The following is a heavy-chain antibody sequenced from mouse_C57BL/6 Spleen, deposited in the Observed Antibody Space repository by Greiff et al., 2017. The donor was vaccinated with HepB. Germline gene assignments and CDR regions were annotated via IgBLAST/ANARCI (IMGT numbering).Heavy chain of an antibody. Sequence: VQLQQSGAELVKPGASVKLSCKASGYTFTSYWMHWVKQRPGQGLEWIGMIHPNSGSTNYNEKFKSKATLTVDKSSSTAYMQLSSLTSEDSAVYYCQTAQATPYWGQGTTLTVAS. J-gene: IGHJ2*01. CDR3: QTAQATPY. V-gene: IGHV1-64*01. CDR1: GYTFTSYW. CDR2: IHPNSGST. D-gene: IGHD3-2*02.